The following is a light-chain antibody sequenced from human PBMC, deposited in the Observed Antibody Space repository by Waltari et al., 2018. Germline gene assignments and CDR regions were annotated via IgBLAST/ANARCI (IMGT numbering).Light chain of an antibody. J-gene: IGKJ2*01. CDR3: QHYSTYSKA. Sequence: DVRMTQSPSTLSASVGDRDTITCRASQRINKWMDWYQRKPGKAPKLLIYKASSLESGVPSRFSGSGSGTDFTLTISSLQTDDFATYYCQHYSTYSKAFGQGTKLE. CDR1: QRINKW. CDR2: KAS. V-gene: IGKV1-5*03.